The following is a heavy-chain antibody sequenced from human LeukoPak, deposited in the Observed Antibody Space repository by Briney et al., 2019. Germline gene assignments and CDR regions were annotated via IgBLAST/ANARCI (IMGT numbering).Heavy chain of an antibody. CDR3: VRDRDSTGYYDY. CDR2: ISSSGSTI. CDR1: GFTFSDYY. V-gene: IGHV3-11*04. J-gene: IGHJ4*02. Sequence: GGSLRLSCAASGFTFSDYYMSWIRQAPGKGLEWVSYISSSGSTIYYADSVKGRFTISRDNAKNSLYLQMNSLRAEDTALYYCVRDRDSTGYYDYWGQGTLVTVSS. D-gene: IGHD3-22*01.